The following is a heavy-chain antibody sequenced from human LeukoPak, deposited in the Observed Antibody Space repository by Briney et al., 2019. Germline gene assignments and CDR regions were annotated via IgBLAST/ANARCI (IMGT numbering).Heavy chain of an antibody. Sequence: SETLSLTCTVSGGSISSGDYYWSWIRQPPGKGLEWIGYIYYSGSTNYNPSLKSRVTISVDTSKNQFSLKLSSVTAADTAVYYCARVVWFWSAYYTLSHFDPWGQGTLVTVSS. CDR3: ARVVWFWSAYYTLSHFDP. CDR1: GGSISSGDYY. CDR2: IYYSGST. D-gene: IGHD3-3*01. V-gene: IGHV4-61*08. J-gene: IGHJ5*02.